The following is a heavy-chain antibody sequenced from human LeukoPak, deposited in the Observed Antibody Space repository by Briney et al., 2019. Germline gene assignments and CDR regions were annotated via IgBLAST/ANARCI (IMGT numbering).Heavy chain of an antibody. CDR2: ISSRGSTI. CDR1: GFTFSDYY. D-gene: IGHD2/OR15-2a*01. CDR3: ARDFHYYYMDV. J-gene: IGHJ6*03. Sequence: GGSLRLSCAASGFTFSDYYMSWIRQAPGKGLEWVSYISSRGSTIYYADSVKGRFTISRDNAKNSLYLQMNSLRAEDTAVYYCARDFHYYYMDVWGKGTTVTVSS. V-gene: IGHV3-11*01.